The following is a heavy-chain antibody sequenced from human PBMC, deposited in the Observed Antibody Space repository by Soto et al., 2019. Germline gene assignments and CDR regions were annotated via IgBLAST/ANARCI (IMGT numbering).Heavy chain of an antibody. CDR3: AYSSTPFDY. CDR2: ISGSGGST. J-gene: IGHJ4*02. CDR1: GFTFSSYA. D-gene: IGHD6-13*01. Sequence: EVQLLESGGGLVQPGGSLRLSCAASGFTFSSYAMSWVRQAPGKGLEWVSAISGSGGSTYYADSVKGRFTISRDNSKNPANSQTNSLRAKATAMYLGAYSSTPFDYWGQGTLVTVSS. V-gene: IGHV3-23*01.